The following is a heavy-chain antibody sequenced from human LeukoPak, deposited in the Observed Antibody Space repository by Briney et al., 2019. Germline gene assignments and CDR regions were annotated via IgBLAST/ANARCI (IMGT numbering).Heavy chain of an antibody. CDR1: GGSIGSYY. CDR2: IYTSGST. J-gene: IGHJ6*03. CDR3: ARYYGSGAYYYYYYMDV. Sequence: PSETLSLTCTVSGGSIGSYYWSWIRQPPGKGLEWIGYIYTSGSTNYNPSLKSRVTISVDTSKNQFSLKLSSVTAADTAVYYCARYYGSGAYYYYYYMDVWGKGTTVTVSS. V-gene: IGHV4-4*09. D-gene: IGHD3-10*01.